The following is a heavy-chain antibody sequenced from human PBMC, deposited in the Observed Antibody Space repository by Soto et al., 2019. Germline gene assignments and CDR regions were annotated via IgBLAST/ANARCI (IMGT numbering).Heavy chain of an antibody. J-gene: IGHJ4*02. Sequence: EVQLVESGGGLVQPGGSLRLSCAASGFTFSSYAVNWVRQAPGKGLEWVSYISSGGTAIYYADSVKGRFTISRDNAKNSLYLQMNSLRAEDTAVYYCAREGGWYYFDYWGQGNMVTVSS. CDR3: AREGGWYYFDY. CDR1: GFTFSSYA. D-gene: IGHD1-26*01. V-gene: IGHV3-48*03. CDR2: ISSGGTAI.